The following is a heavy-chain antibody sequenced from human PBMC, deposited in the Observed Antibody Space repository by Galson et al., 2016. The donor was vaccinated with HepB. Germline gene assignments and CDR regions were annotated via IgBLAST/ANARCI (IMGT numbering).Heavy chain of an antibody. J-gene: IGHJ4*02. CDR1: GYSFTSYW. CDR2: IYPGGSDI. Sequence: QSGAEVKKPGESLKISCKTSGYSFTSYWIGWVRQMPGKGLEWMGIIYPGGSDIRYSPSFQGQVTISADKSTSTAFLQWSSLRASDTAMYYCARRGGGFTGYGDYGGQGPLVTVSS. D-gene: IGHD5-12*01. CDR3: ARRGGGFTGYGDY. V-gene: IGHV5-51*01.